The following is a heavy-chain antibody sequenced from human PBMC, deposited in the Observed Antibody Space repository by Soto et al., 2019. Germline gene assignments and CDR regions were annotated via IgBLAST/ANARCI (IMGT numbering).Heavy chain of an antibody. CDR3: AKGPFIPVAGTPPVAFDL. Sequence: QVQLVESGGNVVQPGRSLRLSCAASGFIFRTYGMHWVRQAPGKGLEWVAVISYSGNKKAYADSVKGRFAISRDNSNNTLYLQIDSLTAADTAVYYCAKGPFIPVAGTPPVAFDLWGQGTMVTVYS. CDR2: ISYSGNKK. CDR1: GFIFRTYG. D-gene: IGHD6-19*01. V-gene: IGHV3-30*18. J-gene: IGHJ3*01.